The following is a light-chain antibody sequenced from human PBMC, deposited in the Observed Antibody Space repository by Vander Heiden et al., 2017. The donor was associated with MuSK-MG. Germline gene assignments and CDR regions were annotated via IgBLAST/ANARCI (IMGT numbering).Light chain of an antibody. CDR1: QSLVHSDGNTY. CDR2: KIS. V-gene: IGKV2-24*01. J-gene: IGKJ4*01. CDR3: TQTTHFPPLT. Sequence: DIVMTQTPLFSPVTLGQPASISCRSSQSLVHSDGNTYLNWLQQRPGQPPRLLIYKISNRSSGVPDRFSGSGEGTNFTLKIGIGEAEAVGVYYCTQTTHFPPLTFGGGTKVEI.